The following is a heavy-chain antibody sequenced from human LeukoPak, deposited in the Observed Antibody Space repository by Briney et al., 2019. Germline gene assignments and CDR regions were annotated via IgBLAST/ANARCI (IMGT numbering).Heavy chain of an antibody. Sequence: SETLSLTCTVSGGSISSYYWSWTRQPAGKGLEWIGRIYTSGSTNYNPSLKSRVTMSVDTSKNQFSLKLSSVTAADTAVYYCAREFYGSGYWGSYYWYFDLWGRGTLVTVSS. J-gene: IGHJ2*01. CDR3: AREFYGSGYWGSYYWYFDL. D-gene: IGHD3-3*01. CDR1: GGSISSYY. V-gene: IGHV4-4*07. CDR2: IYTSGST.